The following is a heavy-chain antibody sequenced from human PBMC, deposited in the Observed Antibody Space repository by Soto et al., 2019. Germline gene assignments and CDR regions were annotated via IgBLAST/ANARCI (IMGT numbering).Heavy chain of an antibody. J-gene: IGHJ4*02. CDR2: ISPEGSEK. CDR3: ARARIDY. V-gene: IGHV3-7*03. Sequence: EVQLVESGGGLVQPGGSLRLSCAVSGFICSDYWMTWVRQAPGKGLEWVATISPEGSEKYYVDSLKGRFTISRDNAKNSLYLQMISLRAEDTALYYCARARIDYWGRGPLITVSS. CDR1: GFICSDYW.